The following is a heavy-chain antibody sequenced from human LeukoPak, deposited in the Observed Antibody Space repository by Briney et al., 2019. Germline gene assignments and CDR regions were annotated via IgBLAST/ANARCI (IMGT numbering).Heavy chain of an antibody. CDR3: ARVVTAIPESGWVDY. CDR2: INPNSGGT. D-gene: IGHD2-21*02. J-gene: IGHJ4*02. V-gene: IGHV1-2*02. Sequence: ASVKVSCKAPGYTFTGYYMHWVRQAPGQGLEWMGWINPNSGGTNYAQKFQGRVTMTRDTSISTAYMELSRLRSDDTAVYYCARVVTAIPESGWVDYWGQGTLVTVSS. CDR1: GYTFTGYY.